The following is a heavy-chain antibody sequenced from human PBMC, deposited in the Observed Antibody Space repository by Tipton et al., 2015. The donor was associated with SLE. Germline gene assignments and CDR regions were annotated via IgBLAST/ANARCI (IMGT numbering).Heavy chain of an antibody. CDR3: ARDYDRGTSDI. CDR2: ISITGSTI. V-gene: IGHV3-48*03. Sequence: SLRLSCAASGFTFSSYEMNWVRQAPGKGLEWVSYISITGSTIYYADSVKGRFTFSRDNAKQSLYLQMNSLRAEDTAVYYCARDYDRGTSDIWGQGTMVTVSS. D-gene: IGHD3-22*01. J-gene: IGHJ3*02. CDR1: GFTFSSYE.